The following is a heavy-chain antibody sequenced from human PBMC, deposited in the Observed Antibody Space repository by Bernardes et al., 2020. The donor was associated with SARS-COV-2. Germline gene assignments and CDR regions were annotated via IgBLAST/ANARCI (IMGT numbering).Heavy chain of an antibody. D-gene: IGHD5-18*01. V-gene: IGHV4-39*01. Sequence: SETLSLTCTVSGGSISSSNYYWGWIRQPPGKGLEWIGSIYYSGSTYYNPSLKSRVTKSVDTSKNQFSLKLSSVTAADTALYYCSRGGSRATWIQLWFSPPFDYWGQGTLVTVSS. J-gene: IGHJ4*02. CDR1: GGSISSSNYY. CDR2: IYYSGST. CDR3: SRGGSRATWIQLWFSPPFDY.